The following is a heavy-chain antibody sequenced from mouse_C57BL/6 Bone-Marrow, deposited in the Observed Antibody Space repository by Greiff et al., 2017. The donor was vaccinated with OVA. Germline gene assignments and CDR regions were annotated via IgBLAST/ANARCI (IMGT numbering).Heavy chain of an antibody. CDR2: INPNNGGT. V-gene: IGHV1-26*01. CDR3: AREGPSSFAY. CDR1: GYTFTDYY. D-gene: IGHD3-1*01. Sequence: DVQLQQSGPELVKPGASVKISCKASGYTFTDYYMNWVKQSHGKSLEWIGDINPNNGGTSYNQKFKGKATLTVDKSSSTAYMELRSLTSEDSAVYYCAREGPSSFAYWGQGTLVTVSA. J-gene: IGHJ3*01.